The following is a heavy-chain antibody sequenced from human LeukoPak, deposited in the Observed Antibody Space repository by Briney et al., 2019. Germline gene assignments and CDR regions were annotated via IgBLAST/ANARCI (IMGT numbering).Heavy chain of an antibody. Sequence: GGSLRLSCAASGFTFSSYAMSWVRQAPGKGLEWVSSITPSGSYIYYATSVKGRFTISRDNAKNSLYLQMNSLRAEDTAVYYCARDFSSGSIWGQGTMVPVSS. J-gene: IGHJ3*02. CDR3: ARDFSSGSI. CDR1: GFTFSSYA. V-gene: IGHV3-21*01. D-gene: IGHD6-25*01. CDR2: ITPSGSYI.